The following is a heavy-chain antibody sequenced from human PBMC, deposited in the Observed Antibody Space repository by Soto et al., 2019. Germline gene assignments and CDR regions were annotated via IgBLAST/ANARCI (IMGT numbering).Heavy chain of an antibody. J-gene: IGHJ5*02. CDR1: GDSFSSKTAS. CDR2: TYFRSKWYN. V-gene: IGHV6-1*01. CDR3: ARVTFDHFVDWFDL. D-gene: IGHD3-9*01. Sequence: SQTLSLTCAISGDSFSSKTASWNWIRQSPSRGLEWLGRTYFRSKWYNDYEISVKSRIAINPGTSKNQFSLLLHSVTPEDTAVYYCARVTFDHFVDWFDLWGQGTLVTVSS.